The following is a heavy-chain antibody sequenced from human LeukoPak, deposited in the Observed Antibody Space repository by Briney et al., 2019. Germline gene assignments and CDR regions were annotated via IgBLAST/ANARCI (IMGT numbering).Heavy chain of an antibody. CDR3: ARGKTMVYCGGDCYRFDN. J-gene: IGHJ4*02. CDR1: GYTFTGYY. V-gene: IGHV1-2*02. Sequence: ASVKVSCKASGYTFTGYYLHWVRQAPGQGLEWMGWINPDSGGTNYAQKFQGRVTMTRDTSISTAYMELSRLLSGDTAVYYCARGKTMVYCGGDCYRFDNWGQGTLVTVSS. CDR2: INPDSGGT. D-gene: IGHD2-21*02.